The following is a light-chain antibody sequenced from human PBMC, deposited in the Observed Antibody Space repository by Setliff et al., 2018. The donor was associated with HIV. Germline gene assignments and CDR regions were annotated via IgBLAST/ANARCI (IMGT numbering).Light chain of an antibody. Sequence: QSVLTQPASVSGSPGQSITISCTGTSSDVGAYNYVSWYQQHPGKAPKLMIYEVNNRPSGGSNRFSGSKSGNTASLTIAGLQAEDEADYYCSSYTTSSTRVFGTGTKVTVL. CDR2: EVN. CDR1: SSDVGAYNY. V-gene: IGLV2-14*01. CDR3: SSYTTSSTRV. J-gene: IGLJ1*01.